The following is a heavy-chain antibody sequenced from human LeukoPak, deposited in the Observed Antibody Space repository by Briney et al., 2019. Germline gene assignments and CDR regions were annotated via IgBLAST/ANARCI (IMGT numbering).Heavy chain of an antibody. CDR3: AREMYSGMYNDAFDI. CDR2: IRSDGST. D-gene: IGHD1-26*01. J-gene: IGHJ3*02. V-gene: IGHV3-53*01. CDR1: GFTVSSNY. Sequence: GSLRLSCTASGFTVSSNYMSWVRQAPGKGLEWVSVIRSDGSTNHAASVKGRFTISRDNSKNTLYLQMNNLRAEDTVMYYCAREMYSGMYNDAFDIWGQGTKVTVSS.